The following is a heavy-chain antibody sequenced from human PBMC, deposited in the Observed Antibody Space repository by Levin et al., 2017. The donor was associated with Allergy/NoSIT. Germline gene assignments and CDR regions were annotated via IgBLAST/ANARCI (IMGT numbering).Heavy chain of an antibody. V-gene: IGHV3-30*02. CDR2: IQSQGRSQ. CDR1: GFMFSSYG. Sequence: GGSLRLSCAASGFMFSSYGMHWVRQAPGKGLEWVAIIQSQGRSQYSTDSVKGRFTISRDNSKNTVYLQMNSLRAEDTAVYYCARDRLYCDDGTCDHFLDYWGQGTLVTVSA. J-gene: IGHJ4*02. D-gene: IGHD2-15*01. CDR3: ARDRLYCDDGTCDHFLDY.